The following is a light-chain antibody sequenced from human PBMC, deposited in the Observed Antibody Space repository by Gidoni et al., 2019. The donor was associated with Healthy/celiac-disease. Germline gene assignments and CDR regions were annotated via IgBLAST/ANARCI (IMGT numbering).Light chain of an antibody. J-gene: IGKJ1*01. V-gene: IGKV1-39*01. CDR3: QQSYSTPRT. CDR1: PSISSY. Sequence: DIQMTQSPSSLSASVGDRVTITCRASPSISSYLNWYQQKPGKAPKLLIYAASSLQSGVPSRFSGSGSGTDFTLTSSSLQPEDFATYYCQQSYSTPRTFGQGTKVEIK. CDR2: AAS.